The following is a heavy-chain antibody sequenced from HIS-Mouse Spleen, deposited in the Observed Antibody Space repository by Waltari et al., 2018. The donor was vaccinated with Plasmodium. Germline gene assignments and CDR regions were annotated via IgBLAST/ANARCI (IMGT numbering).Heavy chain of an antibody. D-gene: IGHD6-13*01. V-gene: IGHV1-2*02. CDR3: ARVLGYKAAAGTFVEYFQH. CDR2: INPNSGGT. Sequence: QVQLVQSGAEVKKPGASVQVSCKASGSTFPGYYMHWVRQAPAQGLEWMGWINPNSGGTNYAQKFQGRVTMTRDTSISTAYMELSRLRSDDTAVYYCARVLGYKAAAGTFVEYFQHWGQGTLVTVSS. CDR1: GSTFPGYY. J-gene: IGHJ1*01.